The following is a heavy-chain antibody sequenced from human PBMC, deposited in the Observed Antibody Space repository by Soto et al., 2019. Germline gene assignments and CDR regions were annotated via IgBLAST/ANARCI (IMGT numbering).Heavy chain of an antibody. Sequence: HPGGSLRLSCAASGFTFSSYAMSWVRQAPGKGLEWVSAISGSGGSTYYADSVKGRFTISRDNSKNTLYLQMNSLRAEDTAVYYCAKDSGGYCSSTSCPYYYYYYMDVWGKGTTVTVSS. CDR3: AKDSGGYCSSTSCPYYYYYYMDV. CDR2: ISGSGGST. V-gene: IGHV3-23*01. CDR1: GFTFSSYA. J-gene: IGHJ6*03. D-gene: IGHD2-2*01.